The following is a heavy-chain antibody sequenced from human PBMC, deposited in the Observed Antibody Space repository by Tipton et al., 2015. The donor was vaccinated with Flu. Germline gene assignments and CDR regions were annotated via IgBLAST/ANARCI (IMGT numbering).Heavy chain of an antibody. D-gene: IGHD2-15*01. CDR2: IWYDGSNK. CDR1: GFTFSSYG. J-gene: IGHJ6*02. CDR3: ASGYWSGGSCYTHYGMDV. V-gene: IGHV3-33*01. Sequence: SLRLSCAASGFTFSSYGMHWVRQAPGKGLEWVAVIWYDGSNKYYADSVKGRFTISRDNSKNTLYLQMNSLRAEDTAVYYCASGYWSGGSCYTHYGMDVWGQGTTVTVSS.